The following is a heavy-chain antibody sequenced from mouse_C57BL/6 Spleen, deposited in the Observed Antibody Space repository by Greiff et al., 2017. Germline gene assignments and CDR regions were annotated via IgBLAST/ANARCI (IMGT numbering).Heavy chain of an antibody. CDR2: ISYDGSN. D-gene: IGHD1-1*01. CDR1: GYSITSGYY. Sequence: VQLKESGPGLVKPSQSLSLTCSVTGYSITSGYYWNWIRQFPGNKLEWMGYISYDGSNNYNPSLKNRISITRDTSKNQFFLKLNSVTTEDTSTYYCAGDLYYGSSDWDFDGWGTGTTVTVSS. V-gene: IGHV3-6*01. J-gene: IGHJ1*03. CDR3: AGDLYYGSSDWDFDG.